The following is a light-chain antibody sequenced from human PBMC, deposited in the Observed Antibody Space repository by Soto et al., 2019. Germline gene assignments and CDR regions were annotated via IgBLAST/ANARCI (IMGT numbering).Light chain of an antibody. CDR1: SSDVGGYNY. CDR3: SSYTSSSTWV. CDR2: EVS. V-gene: IGLV2-14*01. J-gene: IGLJ3*02. Sequence: QSVLTQPASVSGSPGQSITISCTGTSSDVGGYNYVSWYQQHPGKAPKLMIYEVSNRLSGVSNRFSGSKSGNTASLTISGLQAEDEADYYCSSYTSSSTWVFGGGTQLTVL.